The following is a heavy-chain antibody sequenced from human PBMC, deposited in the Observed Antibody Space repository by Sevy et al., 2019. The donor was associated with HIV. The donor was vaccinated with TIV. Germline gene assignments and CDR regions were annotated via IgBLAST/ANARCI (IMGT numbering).Heavy chain of an antibody. J-gene: IGHJ4*02. CDR2: IYSDGST. D-gene: IGHD5-18*01. V-gene: IGHV3-53*01. CDR3: ARVPPYSYGFGVDY. Sequence: GGSLRLSCAASGFTVSNNYMNWVRQAPGKGLEWVSVIYSDGSTYYVDSVKGRFPISRDNSKNTRFLQMNSLRADDTAVYYCARVPPYSYGFGVDYWGQGTLVTVSS. CDR1: GFTVSNNY.